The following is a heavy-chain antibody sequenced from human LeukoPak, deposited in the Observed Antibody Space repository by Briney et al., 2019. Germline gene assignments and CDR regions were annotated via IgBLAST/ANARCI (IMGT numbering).Heavy chain of an antibody. J-gene: IGHJ6*02. CDR2: IYYSGST. V-gene: IGHV4-59*01. CDR1: GGSISSYY. D-gene: IGHD3-3*01. Sequence: PSETLSLTCTVSGGSISSYYWSWIRQPPGKGLEWIGYIYYSGSTNYNPSLKSRVTISVDTSKNQFSLKLSSVTAADTAVYYCARDRGGYYDFWSGYYPSETDYGMDVWGQGTTVTASS. CDR3: ARDRGGYYDFWSGYYPSETDYGMDV.